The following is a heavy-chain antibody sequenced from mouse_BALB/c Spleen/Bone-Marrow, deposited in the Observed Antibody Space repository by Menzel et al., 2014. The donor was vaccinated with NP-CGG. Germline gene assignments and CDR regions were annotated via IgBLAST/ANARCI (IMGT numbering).Heavy chain of an antibody. J-gene: IGHJ3*01. CDR3: ARNSYYGRFAY. D-gene: IGHD1-1*01. CDR2: INPDSSTI. CDR1: GFDFSRYW. Sequence: EVQLQQSGGGLVQPGGSLKLSRAASGFDFSRYWMSWARQAPGKGLEWIGEINPDSSTINYTPSLKDKFIISRDSAKNALYLQMSKVRSEDTALYYCARNSYYGRFAYWGQGTLVTVSA. V-gene: IGHV4-1*02.